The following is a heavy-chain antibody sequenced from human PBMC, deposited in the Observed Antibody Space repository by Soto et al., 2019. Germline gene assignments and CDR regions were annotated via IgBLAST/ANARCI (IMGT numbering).Heavy chain of an antibody. CDR1: GFTFSSFG. Sequence: GGSLRLSCAASGFTFSSFGMHWVRQAPGKGLEWVSLIWYDGSKKSYGDSVRGRFTISRDNSRNTVYLQMNSLRADDTAVYYCARDASYYSLWSGYYPTRNGMDVWGQGTTVTVSS. V-gene: IGHV3-33*01. J-gene: IGHJ6*02. D-gene: IGHD3-3*01. CDR2: IWYDGSKK. CDR3: ARDASYYSLWSGYYPTRNGMDV.